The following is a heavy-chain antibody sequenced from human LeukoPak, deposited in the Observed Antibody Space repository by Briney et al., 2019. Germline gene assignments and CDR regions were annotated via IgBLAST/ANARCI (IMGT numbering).Heavy chain of an antibody. CDR2: ISWDGGST. J-gene: IGHJ4*02. CDR3: AKLNFGVVDY. V-gene: IGHV3-43D*03. D-gene: IGHD3-3*01. CDR1: GFTLDDYA. Sequence: GGSLRLSRAASGFTLDDYAMHWVRQAAGQGLEWVSLISWDGGSTYYADSVKRRFTISRDNGKNSLYLQMNSLRAEDTALYYCAKLNFGVVDYWGQGTLVTVSS.